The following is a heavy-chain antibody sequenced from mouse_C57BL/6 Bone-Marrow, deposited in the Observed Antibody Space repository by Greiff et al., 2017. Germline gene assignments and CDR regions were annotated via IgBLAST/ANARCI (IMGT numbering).Heavy chain of an antibody. Sequence: QVQLQQSGAELVRPGTSVKVSCKASGYAFTNYLIEWVKQRPGQGLEWIGVINPGSGGTNYNEKFKGKATLTADKSSSTAYMQLSILTSEDSAVYFCARELGWFAYWGQGTLVTVSA. CDR3: ARELGWFAY. CDR1: GYAFTNYL. V-gene: IGHV1-54*01. J-gene: IGHJ3*01. CDR2: INPGSGGT. D-gene: IGHD4-1*01.